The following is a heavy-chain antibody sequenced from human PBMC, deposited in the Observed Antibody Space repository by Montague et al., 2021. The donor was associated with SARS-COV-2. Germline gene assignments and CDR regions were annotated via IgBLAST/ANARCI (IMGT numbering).Heavy chain of an antibody. CDR1: GGSFSGYY. V-gene: IGHV4-34*01. CDR3: ARLRDGVVPSPILGVGPYYSYYYTDV. J-gene: IGHJ6*03. Sequence: SETLSLTCAVHGGSFSGYYWNWIRQPPGKGLEWIGEINHGGSTKYSPSLKSRLTISADTSKNQFSLKLTSVAAADTAVYYCARLRDGVVPSPILGVGPYYSYYYTDVWGRGTTVTVSS. CDR2: INHGGST. D-gene: IGHD3-10*01.